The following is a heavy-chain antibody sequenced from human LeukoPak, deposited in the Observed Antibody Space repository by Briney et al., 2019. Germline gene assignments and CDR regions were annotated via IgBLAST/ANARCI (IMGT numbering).Heavy chain of an antibody. CDR1: GFTFSSYS. V-gene: IGHV3-21*01. D-gene: IGHD3-10*01. CDR2: ISSSSSYI. CDR3: ARGLLFYYGSGSYYEPGDNYYYYGMDV. J-gene: IGHJ6*04. Sequence: GGSLRLSCAASGFTFSSYSMNWVRQAPGKGLEWVSSISSSSSYIYYADSVKGRFTISRDNAKNSLYLQMNSLRAEDTAVYYCARGLLFYYGSGSYYEPGDNYYYYGMDVWGKGTTVTVSS.